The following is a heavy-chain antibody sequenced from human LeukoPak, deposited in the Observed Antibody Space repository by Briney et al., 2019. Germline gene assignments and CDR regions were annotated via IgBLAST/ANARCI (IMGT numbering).Heavy chain of an antibody. CDR1: GFTFSSYS. V-gene: IGHV3-21*01. D-gene: IGHD2-21*01. J-gene: IGHJ4*02. CDR2: ISSSSYI. Sequence: GGSLRLSCAASGFTFSSYSMNWVRQAPGKGLEWVSSISSSSYIYYADSVKGRFTISRDNAKNSLYLQMNSLRAEDTAVYYCSREGCGATGCYTNDYWGQGTLVTVSS. CDR3: SREGCGATGCYTNDY.